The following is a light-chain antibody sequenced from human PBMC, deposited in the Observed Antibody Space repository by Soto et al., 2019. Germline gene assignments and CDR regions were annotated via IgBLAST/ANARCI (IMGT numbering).Light chain of an antibody. CDR3: QQSSTLPPA. Sequence: DIQMTQSPASLSASVGDRVTISCRASQTINMYLNWYQQTPGKHPHLLIYAASTLRSGVTPRFKVSGYGANFTLTIASLQPEDLGTYYCQQSSTLPPAFGQGTKVEI. J-gene: IGKJ1*01. CDR1: QTINMY. V-gene: IGKV1-39*01. CDR2: AAS.